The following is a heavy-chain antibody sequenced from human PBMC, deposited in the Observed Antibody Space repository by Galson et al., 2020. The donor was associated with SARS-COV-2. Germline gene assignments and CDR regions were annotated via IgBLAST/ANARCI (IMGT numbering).Heavy chain of an antibody. J-gene: IGHJ3*02. Sequence: GGSLRLSCAGSGFSFSNYEMNWVRHGPGKGLEWVSYINSSGTNIYYADSVKGRFTISRDNAKNSLYLQMTSLRAEDTAVYYCASPYLAAASFFGDFDIWGPGTMVTVSS. CDR1: GFSFSNYE. V-gene: IGHV3-48*03. D-gene: IGHD6-13*01. CDR2: INSSGTNI. CDR3: ASPYLAAASFFGDFDI.